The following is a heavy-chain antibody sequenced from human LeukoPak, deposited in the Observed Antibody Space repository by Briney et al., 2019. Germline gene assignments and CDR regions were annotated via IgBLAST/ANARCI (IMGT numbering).Heavy chain of an antibody. CDR3: ARGYGDFPYFDY. D-gene: IGHD4-17*01. V-gene: IGHV4-59*01. Sequence: SETLSLTCTVSGGSISSYYWSWIRQPPGKGLEWIGYTYYSGSTNYNPSLKSRVTISVDTSKNQFSLKLSSVTAADTAVYYCARGYGDFPYFDYWGQGTLVTVSS. CDR2: TYYSGST. J-gene: IGHJ4*02. CDR1: GGSISSYY.